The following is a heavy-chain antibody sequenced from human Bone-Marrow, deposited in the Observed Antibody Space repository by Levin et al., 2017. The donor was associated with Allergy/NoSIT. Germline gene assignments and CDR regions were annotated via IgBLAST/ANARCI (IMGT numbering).Heavy chain of an antibody. CDR2: ISSSGSTI. J-gene: IGHJ3*02. CDR3: ARKGTLGAFDI. D-gene: IGHD3-10*01. Sequence: GGSLRLSCAASGFTFSSYEMNWVRQAPGKGLEWVSYISSSGSTIYYADSVKGRFTISRDNAKNSLYLQMNSLRAEDTAVYYCARKGTLGAFDIWGQGTMVTVSS. V-gene: IGHV3-48*03. CDR1: GFTFSSYE.